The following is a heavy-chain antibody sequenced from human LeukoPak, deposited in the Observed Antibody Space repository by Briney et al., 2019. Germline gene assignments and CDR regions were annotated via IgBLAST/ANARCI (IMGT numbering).Heavy chain of an antibody. J-gene: IGHJ3*02. Sequence: ASVKVSCKASGYSFADYYMHWVRQAPGQGLEWMGWINPNSGGANYAQKFQGRVTMTRDTSISTAYMELSRLRSDDTAVYYCARFQTGTNAFDICGQGTMVTVSS. CDR2: INPNSGGA. CDR1: GYSFADYY. CDR3: ARFQTGTNAFDI. V-gene: IGHV1-2*02.